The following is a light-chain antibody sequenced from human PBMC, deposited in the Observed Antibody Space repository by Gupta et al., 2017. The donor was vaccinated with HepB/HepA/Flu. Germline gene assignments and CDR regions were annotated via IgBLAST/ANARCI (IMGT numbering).Light chain of an antibody. V-gene: IGKV2-28*01. CDR3: MQALQTPWT. J-gene: IGKJ1*01. CDR1: QSLLHSNGYNY. Sequence: DIVMTKSPLYLPVTPGEPASISCRSSQSLLHSNGYNYLAWYLQKPGQSPQLLIYSGSNRAAGVPDRFSGSGAGTDYTLNISRVEAGDVAVYYCMQALQTPWTFGQGTKVEIK. CDR2: SGS.